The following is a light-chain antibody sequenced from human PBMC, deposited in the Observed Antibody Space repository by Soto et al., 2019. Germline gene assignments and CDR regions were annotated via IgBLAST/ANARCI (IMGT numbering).Light chain of an antibody. V-gene: IGKV1-9*01. CDR1: QGIGSN. J-gene: IGKJ4*01. CDR2: GAS. CDR3: QQSNSYPLT. Sequence: IQLTQSPSSLSASGGDRVTMTCRASQGIGSNLAWYLQKPGEAPKLLVYGASTLQGGVPSRFSGSGSGTLFTLTITSLQPEDFATYFCQQSNSYPLTFGGGTKVEIK.